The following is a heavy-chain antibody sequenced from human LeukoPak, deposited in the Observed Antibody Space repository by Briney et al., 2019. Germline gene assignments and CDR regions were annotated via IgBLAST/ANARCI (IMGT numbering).Heavy chain of an antibody. D-gene: IGHD3-10*01. CDR2: IYTSGST. J-gene: IGHJ4*02. CDR1: GGSLSSYY. V-gene: IGHV4-4*07. CDR3: ARGFLGDYYGSGSYYVFDY. Sequence: SETLSLTCTVSGGSLSSYYWSWIRQPAGKGLEWIGRIYTSGSTKYNSSLKSRVTMSVDTSKNQFSLKLSSVTAADTAVYYCARGFLGDYYGSGSYYVFDYWGQGTLVTVSS.